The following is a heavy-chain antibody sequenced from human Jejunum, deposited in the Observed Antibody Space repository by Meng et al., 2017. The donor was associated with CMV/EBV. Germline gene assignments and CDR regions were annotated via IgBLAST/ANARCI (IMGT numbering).Heavy chain of an antibody. D-gene: IGHD6-6*01. J-gene: IGHJ4*02. V-gene: IGHV4-59*12. Sequence: DSINNYYWTWIRRTPGKGLEWIVYAYYGGSTIYNPPFKGRVSISLDTSNNQISLKLASVTAADTAVYYCAKDPASSLTARKPFDYWGQGTLVTVSS. CDR1: DSINNYY. CDR2: AYYGGST. CDR3: AKDPASSLTARKPFDY.